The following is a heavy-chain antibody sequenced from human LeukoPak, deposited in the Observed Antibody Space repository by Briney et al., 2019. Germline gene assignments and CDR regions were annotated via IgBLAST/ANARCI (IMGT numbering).Heavy chain of an antibody. V-gene: IGHV4-31*03. Sequence: SQTLSLTCTVSGASISSGGYFWGWIRQHPWKGLEWMGYFFYSGSTYYNPSLKSRVTISVDTSKNQISLKLSSVTAADTAVYYCARAPGSAYNAYYFDYWGQGTLVTLSS. CDR3: ARAPGSAYNAYYFDY. J-gene: IGHJ4*02. CDR1: GASISSGGYF. D-gene: IGHD1-1*01. CDR2: FFYSGST.